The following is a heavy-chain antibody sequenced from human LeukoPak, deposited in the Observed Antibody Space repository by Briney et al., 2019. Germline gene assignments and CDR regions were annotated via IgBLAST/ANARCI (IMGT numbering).Heavy chain of an antibody. D-gene: IGHD5-18*01. CDR2: INGGGSS. V-gene: IGHV3-23*01. Sequence: PGGSLRLSCAASGFTFNNYAMTWVRQAPGKGLEWVSVINGGGSSYYADSVKGRFTVSRDNSKNTLYLQMNSLRDEDTAVYCCAKGQGYNYGDSIDYWGQGTLVTVSS. J-gene: IGHJ4*02. CDR3: AKGQGYNYGDSIDY. CDR1: GFTFNNYA.